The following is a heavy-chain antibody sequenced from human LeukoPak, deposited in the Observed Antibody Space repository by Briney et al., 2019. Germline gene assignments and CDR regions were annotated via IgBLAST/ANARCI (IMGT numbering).Heavy chain of an antibody. CDR2: FDPEDGET. J-gene: IGHJ4*02. D-gene: IGHD2-15*01. CDR3: ATPISGGYYFDY. CDR1: GGTFISYA. V-gene: IGHV1-24*01. Sequence: GASVKASCKASGGTFISYAISWVRQAPGKGLEWMGGFDPEDGETIYAQKFQGRVTMTEDTSTDTAYMELSSLRSEDTAVYYCATPISGGYYFDYWGQGTLVTVSS.